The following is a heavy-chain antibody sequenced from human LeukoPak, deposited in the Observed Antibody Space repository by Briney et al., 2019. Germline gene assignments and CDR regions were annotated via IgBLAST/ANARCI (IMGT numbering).Heavy chain of an antibody. CDR2: IIPIFGTA. V-gene: IGHV1-69*06. CDR1: GGTFSSYA. Sequence: SVKVSCKASGGTFSSYAISWVRQAPGQGLEWMGGIIPIFGTANYAQKFQGRVTITADKSTSTAYMDLSSPRSEDTAVYYCARDLPPYYFDYWGQGTLVTVSS. J-gene: IGHJ4*02. CDR3: ARDLPPYYFDY.